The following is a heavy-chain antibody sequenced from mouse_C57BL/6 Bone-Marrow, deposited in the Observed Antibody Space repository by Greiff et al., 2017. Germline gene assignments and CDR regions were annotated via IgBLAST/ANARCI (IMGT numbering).Heavy chain of an antibody. V-gene: IGHV1-47*01. Sequence: VKLVESGAELVKPGASVKMSCKASGYTFTTYPIEWMKQNHGKSLEWIGNFHPYNDDTKYNEKFKGKATLTVEKSSSTVYLELSRLTSDVSAVYYCARSLTGNYFDYWGQGTPLTVSS. J-gene: IGHJ2*01. CDR2: FHPYNDDT. D-gene: IGHD4-1*01. CDR1: GYTFTTYP. CDR3: ARSLTGNYFDY.